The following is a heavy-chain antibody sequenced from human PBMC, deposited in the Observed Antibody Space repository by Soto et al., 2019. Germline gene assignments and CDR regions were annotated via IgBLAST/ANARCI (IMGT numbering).Heavy chain of an antibody. CDR2: IKQDGSGE. V-gene: IGHV3-7*01. CDR1: GFTFSTYW. J-gene: IGHJ6*02. CDR3: ARDRGPPRYLYYGMDV. Sequence: GGSLRLSCAASGFTFSTYWMSWVRQAPGKGLEWVGNIKQDGSGENYVDSVKGRFTISRDNANHSLYLQMNSLRAEDTAVYYCARDRGPPRYLYYGMDVWGQGTTVTVS. D-gene: IGHD3-10*01.